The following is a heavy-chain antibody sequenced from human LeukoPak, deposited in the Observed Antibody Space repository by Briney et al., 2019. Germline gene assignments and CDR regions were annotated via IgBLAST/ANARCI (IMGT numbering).Heavy chain of an antibody. CDR2: IYHSGST. D-gene: IGHD3-9*01. J-gene: IGHJ5*02. V-gene: IGHV4-38-2*02. CDR3: ARDPSADYDILTNWFDP. CDR1: GYSISSGYY. Sequence: SETLSLTCTVSGYSISSGYYWGWIRQPPGKGLEWIGSIYHSGSTYYNPSLKSRVTISVDTSKNQFSLKLSSVTAADTAVFYCARDPSADYDILTNWFDPWGQGTLVTVSS.